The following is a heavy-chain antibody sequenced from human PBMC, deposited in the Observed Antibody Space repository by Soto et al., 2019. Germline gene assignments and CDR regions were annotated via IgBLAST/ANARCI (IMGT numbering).Heavy chain of an antibody. CDR2: IYYSGST. D-gene: IGHD1-26*01. CDR3: ARYTESGGWDLPLNWFDP. V-gene: IGHV4-39*01. CDR1: GGSISSSSYY. J-gene: IGHJ5*02. Sequence: PSETLSLTCTVSGGSISSSSYYWGWIRQPPGKGLEWIGSIYYSGSTYYNPSLKSRVTISVDTSKNQFSLKLSSVTAADTAVYYCARYTESGGWDLPLNWFDPWGQGTLVTVSS.